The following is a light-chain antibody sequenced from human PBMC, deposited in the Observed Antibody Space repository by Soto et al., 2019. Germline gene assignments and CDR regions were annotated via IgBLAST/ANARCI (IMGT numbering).Light chain of an antibody. CDR3: AAWYDSLNAWV. J-gene: IGLJ3*02. Sequence: QSVLTQPPSASGTPGQRVTISCSGSSSNIGSNTVNWYQQLPGTAPKRLIYSNNQRPSGVPDRFSGSKFGTSASLAISGLMSEDEADYYFAAWYDSLNAWVFGGGTKLTVL. CDR1: SSNIGSNT. CDR2: SNN. V-gene: IGLV1-44*01.